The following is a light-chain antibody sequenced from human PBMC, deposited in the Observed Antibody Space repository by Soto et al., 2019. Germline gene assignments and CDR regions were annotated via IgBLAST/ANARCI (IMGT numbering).Light chain of an antibody. Sequence: EIVLTQSPGTLSLSPGERATLSCRASQTVSSNYLTWYQQKPGQAPRLLIYGASSRATGIPDRFSGSGSGTDFTLTLSRLEPEDFAVYYCQQYASSPPTFGQGTKVEIK. CDR2: GAS. V-gene: IGKV3-20*01. CDR3: QQYASSPPT. J-gene: IGKJ1*01. CDR1: QTVSSNY.